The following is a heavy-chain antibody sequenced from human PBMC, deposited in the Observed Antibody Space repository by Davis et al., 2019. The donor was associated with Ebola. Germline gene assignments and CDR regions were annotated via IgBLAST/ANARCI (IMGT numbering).Heavy chain of an antibody. J-gene: IGHJ5*02. D-gene: IGHD3-10*01. Sequence: GESLKISCAASGFTFSGYVMNWVRQAPGKGLELVSSISSGSSYIYYGDSVKGRFTISRDNAKNSLYLQMNSLRIEDTAVYYCARENKLRFGEVEAWGQGTLVTVSS. V-gene: IGHV3-21*01. CDR3: ARENKLRFGEVEA. CDR2: ISSGSSYI. CDR1: GFTFSGYV.